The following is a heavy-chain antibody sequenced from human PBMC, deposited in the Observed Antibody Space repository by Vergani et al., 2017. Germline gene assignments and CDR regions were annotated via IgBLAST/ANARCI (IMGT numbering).Heavy chain of an antibody. CDR2: IIPSLGIA. CDR3: ARVEGCLQPFDY. Sequence: QVQLVQSGAEVKKPGASVKLSCKASGGTFSSYAISWVRQAPGQGLEWMGRIIPSLGIANYAQKLQGRVTITAAKSTSTAYTELSSLRSEETAVYYCARVEGCLQPFDYWGQGTLVTVSS. V-gene: IGHV1-69*04. D-gene: IGHD5-24*01. J-gene: IGHJ4*02. CDR1: GGTFSSYA.